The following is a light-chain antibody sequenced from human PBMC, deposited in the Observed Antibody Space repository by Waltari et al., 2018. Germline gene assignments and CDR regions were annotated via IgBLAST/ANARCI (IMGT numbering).Light chain of an antibody. CDR3: HVWHPDMDPGV. CDR1: NIGSYS. CDR2: YDS. Sequence: SYALTQPPSVSVAPGTTARITCGGDNIGSYSVHWYQQKPGQAPVVVIFYDSDRPSGVPERLSGSNSGNTATLTLSSVEAGDEAKYYCHVWHPDMDPGVFGPGTEVSV. J-gene: IGLJ1*01. V-gene: IGLV3-21*04.